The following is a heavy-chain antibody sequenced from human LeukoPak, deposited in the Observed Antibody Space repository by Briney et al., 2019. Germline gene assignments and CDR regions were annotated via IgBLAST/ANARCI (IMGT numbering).Heavy chain of an antibody. CDR2: INHSGST. D-gene: IGHD3-3*01. CDR1: GGSFSGYC. Sequence: SETLSLTCAVYGGSFSGYCWSWIRQPPGKGLEWIREINHSGSTNYNPSLKSRVTISVDTSKNQFSRKLSTVTAADTAVYYCARARRDYDFWSGYCPYYMDVWGKGTTVTVSS. CDR3: ARARRDYDFWSGYCPYYMDV. J-gene: IGHJ6*03. V-gene: IGHV4-34*01.